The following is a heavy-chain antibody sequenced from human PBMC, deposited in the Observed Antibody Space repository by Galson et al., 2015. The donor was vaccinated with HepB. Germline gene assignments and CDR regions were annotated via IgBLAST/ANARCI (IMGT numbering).Heavy chain of an antibody. CDR2: ISYDGTNE. CDR1: GFTFRSYA. V-gene: IGHV3-30*18. J-gene: IGHJ4*02. Sequence: SLRLSCAASGFTFRSYAMHWVRQAPGKGLEWVTVISYDGTNEYYADSVKGRFTISRDNSKNTLYLQMNSLRAEDTAVYYCAKPTYYYAGSGSYYFHYWGQGTLVTVSS. CDR3: AKPTYYYAGSGSYYFHY. D-gene: IGHD3-22*01.